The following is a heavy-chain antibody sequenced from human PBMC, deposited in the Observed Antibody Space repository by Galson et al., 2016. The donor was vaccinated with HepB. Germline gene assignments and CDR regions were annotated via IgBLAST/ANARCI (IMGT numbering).Heavy chain of an antibody. V-gene: IGHV3-43*01. D-gene: IGHD3-10*01. CDR1: GFTFDDYT. CDR3: AKDWGSLWESSGKGMDV. Sequence: SQRLSCAASGFTFDDYTMHWVRQAPGKGLEWVSLISWDGRSTYCADSVKGRFTISRDNSKNSLYLQMNSLRTEDTALYYCAKDWGSLWESSGKGMDVWGQGTTVTVSS. CDR2: ISWDGRST. J-gene: IGHJ6*02.